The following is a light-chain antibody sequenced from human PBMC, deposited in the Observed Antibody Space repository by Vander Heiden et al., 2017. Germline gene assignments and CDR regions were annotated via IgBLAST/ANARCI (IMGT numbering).Light chain of an antibody. CDR3: RKDYNYPGT. CDR2: GAS. Sequence: AIQMTQSPSSLSASVGDRVTITCRASQGIRNDLGWYQQKPGKAPKLLIYGASSLHSGVPSRFSGSGSGTDFTLTISSLQPEDFATYYCRKDYNYPGTFGQGTKVEIK. V-gene: IGKV1-6*01. J-gene: IGKJ1*01. CDR1: QGIRND.